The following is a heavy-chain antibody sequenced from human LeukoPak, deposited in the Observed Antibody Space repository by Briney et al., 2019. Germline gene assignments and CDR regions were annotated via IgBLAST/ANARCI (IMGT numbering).Heavy chain of an antibody. CDR3: ARDYSWGRIAAAGDDYYYGMDV. J-gene: IGHJ6*02. Sequence: SETLSLTCTVSGGSISSYYWSWIRQPPGKGLEWIGYIYYSGSTNYNPSLKSRVTISVDTSKNQFSLKLSSVTAADTAVYYCARDYSWGRIAAAGDDYYYGMDVWGQGTTVTVSS. D-gene: IGHD6-13*01. CDR1: GGSISSYY. V-gene: IGHV4-59*12. CDR2: IYYSGST.